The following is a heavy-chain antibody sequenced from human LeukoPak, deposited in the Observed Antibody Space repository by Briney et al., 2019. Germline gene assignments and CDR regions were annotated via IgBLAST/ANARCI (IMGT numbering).Heavy chain of an antibody. CDR1: GGSVSSGSYY. J-gene: IGHJ4*02. V-gene: IGHV4-61*01. CDR3: ARIHRYCSGGACYVLDN. CDR2: IYYSGST. Sequence: SETLSLTCTVSGGSVSSGSYYWSWIRQPPGKGLEWIGYIYYSGSTNYNPSLKSRVTISVGTSKNQFSLKLSSVTAADTAVYYCARIHRYCSGGACYVLDNWGQGTLVAVSS. D-gene: IGHD2-15*01.